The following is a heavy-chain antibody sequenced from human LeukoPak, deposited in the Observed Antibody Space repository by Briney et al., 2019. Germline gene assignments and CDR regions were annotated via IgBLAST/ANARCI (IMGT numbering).Heavy chain of an antibody. CDR3: ARVTNILSGNAFDS. CDR1: GYTFITYY. D-gene: IGHD3-9*01. J-gene: IGHJ4*02. Sequence: ASVKVSCKASGYTFITYYMHWVRQAPGQGLEWMGIINPSGGSATYAQKLQGRVAMTRDTSTSTVYMELSSLRSEDTAVYYCARVTNILSGNAFDSWGQGTLVTVSS. V-gene: IGHV1-46*04. CDR2: INPSGGSA.